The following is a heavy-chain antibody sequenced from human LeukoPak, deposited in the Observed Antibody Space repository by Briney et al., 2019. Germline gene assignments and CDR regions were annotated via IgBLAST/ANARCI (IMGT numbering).Heavy chain of an antibody. J-gene: IGHJ4*02. CDR2: ISSSSSTI. CDR3: ARDEANYFDC. V-gene: IGHV3-48*02. Sequence: GGSLRLSCAASGFTFSSYGMNWLRQAPGKGLEWVSYISSSSSTIYYADSVKGRFTVSRDNAKNSLYLQMNSLSDEDTAVYYCARDEANYFDCWGQGTLVTVSP. CDR1: GFTFSSYG.